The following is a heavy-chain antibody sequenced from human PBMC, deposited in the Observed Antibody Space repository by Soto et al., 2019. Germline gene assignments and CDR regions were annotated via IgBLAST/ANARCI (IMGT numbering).Heavy chain of an antibody. J-gene: IGHJ4*02. V-gene: IGHV1-46*01. Sequence: ASVNVSCKASGYTLIMYYIHWMRQAPGQGLEWMGLINPSSGSTTYAQKFQGRVTMTRDTSTSTVYMDLSSLRSEDTAVYYCARSPYSSGYYCAIDYWGQGTQVTGSS. CDR2: INPSSGST. D-gene: IGHD3-22*01. CDR3: ARSPYSSGYYCAIDY. CDR1: GYTLIMYY.